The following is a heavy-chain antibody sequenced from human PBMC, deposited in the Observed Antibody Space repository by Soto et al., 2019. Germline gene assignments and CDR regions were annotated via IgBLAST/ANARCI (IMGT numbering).Heavy chain of an antibody. D-gene: IGHD3-10*01. Sequence: QVQLVQSGPEVKEPGSSVKLTCKVSGGIFNTYAISWLRQAPGQGLEWMGGIIPIFGTPNYAQRYQGRVTINADDSTHTAYMELRRLISDDMAVDYCARDRDYYGSANYSYRIDFWGQGTLVSVSS. CDR1: GGIFNTYA. V-gene: IGHV1-69*01. CDR2: IIPIFGTP. CDR3: ARDRDYYGSANYSYRIDF. J-gene: IGHJ4*02.